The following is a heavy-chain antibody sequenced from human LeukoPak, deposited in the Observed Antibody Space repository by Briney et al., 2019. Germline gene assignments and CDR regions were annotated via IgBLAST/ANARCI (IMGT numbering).Heavy chain of an antibody. Sequence: SETLSLTCTVSGGSISSSSYYWGWIRQPPGKGLEWIGSIYYSGSTYYNPSLKSRVTISVDTSKNQFSLKLSSVTAADTAVYYCARREGRTQSFDYWGQGTLVTVSS. J-gene: IGHJ4*02. CDR2: IYYSGST. D-gene: IGHD1-14*01. V-gene: IGHV4-39*01. CDR1: GGSISSSSYY. CDR3: ARREGRTQSFDY.